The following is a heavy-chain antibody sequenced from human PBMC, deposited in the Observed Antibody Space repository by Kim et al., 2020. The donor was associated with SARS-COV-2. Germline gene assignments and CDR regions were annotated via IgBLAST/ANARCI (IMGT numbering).Heavy chain of an antibody. CDR2: IYWDNDK. CDR3: AHTYCGGDCQRGNVRSGMDV. D-gene: IGHD2-21*01. Sequence: SGPTLVNPTQTLTLTCTFSGFSLTTRGEGVGWIRQSPGKALEWLVIIYWDNDKRLSPSLKSRLTITKDTSKNQVVLTMTNMDPVDTATYYCAHTYCGGDCQRGNVRSGMDVWGQGTTVTVSS. V-gene: IGHV2-5*02. CDR1: GFSLTTRGEG. J-gene: IGHJ6*02.